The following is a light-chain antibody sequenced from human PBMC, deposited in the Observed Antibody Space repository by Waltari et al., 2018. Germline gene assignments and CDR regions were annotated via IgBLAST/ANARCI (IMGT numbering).Light chain of an antibody. V-gene: IGLV1-44*01. CDR3: AAWDDSLDGPV. Sequence: QSVLTQTPSVSATPGQRVTISCSGSSSNIGINIVNWYQQLPGTAPKLLIHTNNQRPSGVPDRFSGSTSGTSASLAISGLQSEDEAEYYCAAWDDSLDGPVFGGGTKLTVL. CDR1: SSNIGINI. CDR2: TNN. J-gene: IGLJ3*02.